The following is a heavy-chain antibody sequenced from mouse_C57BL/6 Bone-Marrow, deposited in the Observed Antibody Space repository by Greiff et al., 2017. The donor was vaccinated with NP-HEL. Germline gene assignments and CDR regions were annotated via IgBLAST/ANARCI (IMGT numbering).Heavy chain of an antibody. CDR3: ASPYGIYYAMDY. Sequence: EVHLVESGGDLVKPGGSLKLSCAASGFTFSSYGMSWVRQTPDKRLEWVATISSGGSYTYYPDSVKGRFTISRDNAKNTLYLQMSSLKSEDTAMYYCASPYGIYYAMDYWGQGTSVTVSS. CDR2: ISSGGSYT. D-gene: IGHD2-1*01. J-gene: IGHJ4*01. V-gene: IGHV5-6*01. CDR1: GFTFSSYG.